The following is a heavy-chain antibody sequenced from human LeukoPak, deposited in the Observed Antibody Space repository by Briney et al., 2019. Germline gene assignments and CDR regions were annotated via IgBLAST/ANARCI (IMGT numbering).Heavy chain of an antibody. Sequence: GGSLRLSCAASGFTFDDYAMHWVRQAPGKGLEWVSGISWNSGSIGYADSVKGRFTISRDNAKNSLYLQMNSLRAEDTALYYCAAEAAAGTGDIWGQGTMVTVSS. V-gene: IGHV3-9*01. CDR3: AAEAAAGTGDI. J-gene: IGHJ3*02. D-gene: IGHD6-13*01. CDR2: ISWNSGSI. CDR1: GFTFDDYA.